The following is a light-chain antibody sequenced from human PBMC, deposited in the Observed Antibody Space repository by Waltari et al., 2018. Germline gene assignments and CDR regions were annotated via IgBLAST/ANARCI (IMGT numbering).Light chain of an antibody. CDR1: RSDVGTYNF. Sequence: QSALTQPASVSGSPGQSITISCTGTRSDVGTYNFSSWYQQNPGKAPKLMIYEGNKRPSGVSNRFSGSKAGNTASLTISGLQAEDEADYYCYSYAGSGTWVFGGGTKLTVL. CDR3: YSYAGSGTWV. V-gene: IGLV2-23*01. J-gene: IGLJ3*02. CDR2: EGN.